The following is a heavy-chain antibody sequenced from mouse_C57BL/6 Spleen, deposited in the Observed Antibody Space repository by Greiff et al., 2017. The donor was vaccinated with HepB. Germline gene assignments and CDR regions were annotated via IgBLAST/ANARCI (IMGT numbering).Heavy chain of an antibody. J-gene: IGHJ4*01. CDR1: GYTFTSYW. CDR2: IYPGSGST. D-gene: IGHD2-1*01. Sequence: QVQLQQPGAELVKPGASVKMSCKASGYTFTSYWITWVKQRPGQGLEWIGDIYPGSGSTNYNEKFKSKATLTVDTSSSTAYMQLSSLTSEDSAFYYCAYYGNHEAMDYWGQGTSVTVSS. CDR3: AYYGNHEAMDY. V-gene: IGHV1-55*01.